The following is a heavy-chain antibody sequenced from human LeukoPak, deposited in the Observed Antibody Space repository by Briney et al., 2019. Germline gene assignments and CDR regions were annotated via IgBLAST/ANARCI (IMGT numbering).Heavy chain of an antibody. CDR2: INHSGST. J-gene: IGHJ3*02. CDR3: ARGRYCSSTSCPRSLFDI. CDR1: GGSFSGYY. Sequence: SETLSLTCAVYGGSFSGYYWSWIRQPPGKGLEWIGEINHSGSTNYNPSLKSRVTISVDTSKNQFSLKLSSVTAADTAVYYCARGRYCSSTSCPRSLFDIWGQGTMVTVSS. D-gene: IGHD2-2*01. V-gene: IGHV4-34*01.